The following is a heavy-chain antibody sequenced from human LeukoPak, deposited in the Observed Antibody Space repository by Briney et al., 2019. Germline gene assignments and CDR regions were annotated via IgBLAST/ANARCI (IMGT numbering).Heavy chain of an antibody. CDR3: ARGDDYSNWSFDY. J-gene: IGHJ4*02. Sequence: PSQTLSLTCAVSGGSISSGGYSWSWIRQPPGKGLEWIGYIYHSGSTYYNPSLKSRVTISVDTSKNQFSLKLSSVTAADTAVYYCARGDDYSNWSFDYWGQGTQVTVSS. D-gene: IGHD4-11*01. CDR1: GGSISSGGYS. CDR2: IYHSGST. V-gene: IGHV4-30-2*01.